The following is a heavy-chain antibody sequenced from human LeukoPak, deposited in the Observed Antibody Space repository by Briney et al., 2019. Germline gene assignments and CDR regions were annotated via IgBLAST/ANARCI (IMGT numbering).Heavy chain of an antibody. D-gene: IGHD6-13*01. CDR2: ISWNSGSI. Sequence: GGSLRLSCAASGFTFDDYAMHWVRQAPGKGLEWVSGISWNSGSIGYADSVKGRFTISRDNAKNSLYLQMNSLRAEDTALYYCAKPLQEYSSSWYYFDYWGQGTLVTVSS. CDR1: GFTFDDYA. J-gene: IGHJ4*02. V-gene: IGHV3-9*01. CDR3: AKPLQEYSSSWYYFDY.